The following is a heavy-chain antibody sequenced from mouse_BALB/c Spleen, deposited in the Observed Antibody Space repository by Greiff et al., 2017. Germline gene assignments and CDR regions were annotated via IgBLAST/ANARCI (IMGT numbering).Heavy chain of an antibody. CDR3: ARGSSWKGDYFDY. CDR2: IYPYNGGT. J-gene: IGHJ2*01. D-gene: IGHD1-1*01. CDR1: GYTFTDYN. V-gene: IGHV1S29*02. Sequence: VQLQQSGPELVKPGASVKISCTASGYTFTDYNMHWVKQSHGKSLEWIGYIYPYNGGTGYNQKFKSKATLTVDNSSSTAYMELRSLTSEDSAVYDCARGSSWKGDYFDYWGQGTTLTVSS.